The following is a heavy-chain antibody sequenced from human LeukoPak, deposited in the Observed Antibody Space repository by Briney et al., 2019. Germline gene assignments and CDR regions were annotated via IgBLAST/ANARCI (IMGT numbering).Heavy chain of an antibody. J-gene: IGHJ4*02. CDR1: GFTFDDYS. CDR3: AKDRGGVDY. CDR2: ISWDGGST. V-gene: IGHV3-43*01. Sequence: PAETLSLSCAASGFTFDDYSMHWIRQGPGKGLEWVSVISWDGGSTSYAYSVKCRFTSSRDNRKNSLYLQMNSLRSEDSALYYCAKDRGGVDYWGQGTLATVSS. D-gene: IGHD3-16*01.